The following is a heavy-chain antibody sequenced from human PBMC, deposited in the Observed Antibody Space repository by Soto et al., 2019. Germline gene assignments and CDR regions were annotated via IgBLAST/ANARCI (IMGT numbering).Heavy chain of an antibody. J-gene: IGHJ3*02. Sequence: ASVKVSCKASGFTFTSSAVQWVRQARGQRLEWMGWINPNSGGTNYAQKFQGWVTMTRDTSISTAYMELSRLRSDDTAVYYCARGGLGSRLPAAFDIWGQGTMVTVSS. CDR1: GFTFTSSA. CDR3: ARGGLGSRLPAAFDI. CDR2: INPNSGGT. V-gene: IGHV1-2*04. D-gene: IGHD4-17*01.